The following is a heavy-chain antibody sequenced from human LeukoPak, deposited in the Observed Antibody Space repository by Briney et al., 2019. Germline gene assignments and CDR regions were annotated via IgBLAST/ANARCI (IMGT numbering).Heavy chain of an antibody. CDR1: GGSISSYY. D-gene: IGHD7-27*01. Sequence: PSETLSLTCTVSGGSISSYYWSWIRQPPGKGLEWIGYIYYSGSTNYNPSLKSRVTISVDTSKNQFSLKLSSVTAADTAVYYCARSLKLGMADYWGQGTLVTVSS. CDR3: ARSLKLGMADY. V-gene: IGHV4-59*08. CDR2: IYYSGST. J-gene: IGHJ4*02.